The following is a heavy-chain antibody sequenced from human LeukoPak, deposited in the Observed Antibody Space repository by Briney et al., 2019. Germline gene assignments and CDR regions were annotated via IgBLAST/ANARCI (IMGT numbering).Heavy chain of an antibody. Sequence: ASVKISRKASGYTFTGYYMHWVRQAPGQGLEWMGWINPNSGGTNYAQKFQGRVTMTRDTSISTAYMELSRLRSDDTAVYYCARDQKDIVVVPAAIWGQGTLVTVSS. J-gene: IGHJ4*02. V-gene: IGHV1-2*02. CDR3: ARDQKDIVVVPAAI. CDR1: GYTFTGYY. CDR2: INPNSGGT. D-gene: IGHD2-2*01.